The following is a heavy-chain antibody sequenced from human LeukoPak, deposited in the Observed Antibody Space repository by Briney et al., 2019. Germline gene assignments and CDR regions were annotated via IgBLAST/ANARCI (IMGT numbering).Heavy chain of an antibody. Sequence: SSETLSLTCTVSGGSISSSSYYWGWIRQPPGKGLEWIGSIYYSGSTYYNPSLKSRVTISVDTSKNQFSLKLNSVTAADTAVYYCAKDTSPTYSNSWSDSWGQGTLVTVSS. CDR2: IYYSGST. CDR3: AKDTSPTYSNSWSDS. J-gene: IGHJ5*01. V-gene: IGHV4-39*07. D-gene: IGHD6-13*01. CDR1: GGSISSSSYY.